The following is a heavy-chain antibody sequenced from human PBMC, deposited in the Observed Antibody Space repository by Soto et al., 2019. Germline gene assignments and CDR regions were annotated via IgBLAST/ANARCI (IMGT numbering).Heavy chain of an antibody. CDR3: ARGPNPYAGAYYFDY. CDR2: IIPIFGTA. CDR1: GGTFSSYA. D-gene: IGHD1-1*01. Sequence: SVKVSCKASGGTFSSYAISWVRQAPGQGLEWMGGIIPIFGTANYAQKFQGRVTITADESTSTAYMEPSSLRSEDTAVYYCARGPNPYAGAYYFDYWGQGTLVTVSS. J-gene: IGHJ4*02. V-gene: IGHV1-69*13.